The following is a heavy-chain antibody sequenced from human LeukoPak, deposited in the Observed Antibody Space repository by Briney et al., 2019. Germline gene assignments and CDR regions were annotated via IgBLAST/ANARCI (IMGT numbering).Heavy chain of an antibody. CDR1: AYTFASYE. CDR3: ARGGFGAGSHFDY. CDR2: LNPNSGDT. J-gene: IGHJ4*02. D-gene: IGHD3-10*01. Sequence: ASVKVSCKPSAYTFASYEGNWVRQSSERGPGGQGSLNPNSGDTVYVQKFQGRVTMTRSTTISRAYMVLSSLRSEDTAIYYCARGGFGAGSHFDYWGQGTLVTVSS. V-gene: IGHV1-8*01.